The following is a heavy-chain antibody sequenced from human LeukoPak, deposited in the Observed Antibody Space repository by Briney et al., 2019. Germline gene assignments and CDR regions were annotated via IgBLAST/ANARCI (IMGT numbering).Heavy chain of an antibody. V-gene: IGHV3-30*02. CDR2: IRYDGSNK. J-gene: IGHJ6*03. Sequence: GGSLRLSCAASGFTFSSYGMHWVRQAPGKGLEWVAFIRYDGSNKYYADSVKGRFTISRDNSKNTLYLQMNSLRAEDTAVYYCAKVPRRSTKIYYYYMDVWGKGTTVTISS. CDR3: AKVPRRSTKIYYYYMDV. CDR1: GFTFSSYG.